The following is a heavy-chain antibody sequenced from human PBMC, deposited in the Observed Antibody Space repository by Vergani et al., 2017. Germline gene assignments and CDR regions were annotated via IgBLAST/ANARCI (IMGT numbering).Heavy chain of an antibody. V-gene: IGHV1-18*01. CDR2: ISAYNGNT. CDR3: ARTYYDFWSGYKFDY. Sequence: QVQLVQSGAEVKKPGASVKVSCKASGYTFTSYGISWVRQAPGQGLEWMGWISAYNGNTKYSQKFQGRVTITRDTSAITAYMELSSLRSEDTAVYYCARTYYDFWSGYKFDYWGQGTLVTGSS. CDR1: GYTFTSYG. D-gene: IGHD3-3*01. J-gene: IGHJ4*02.